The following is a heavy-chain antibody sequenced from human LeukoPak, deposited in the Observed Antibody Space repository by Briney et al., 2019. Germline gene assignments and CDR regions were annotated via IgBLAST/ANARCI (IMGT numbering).Heavy chain of an antibody. CDR2: IGTIGNT. CDR3: ARGGYYHDGGGVGAFDI. Sequence: PGGSLRLSCVASGFTFSSYDMHWVRQVTGEGLEWVSAIGTIGNTYYSGSVKGRFTISREDAKNSVFLQMNSLRAGDTAVYFCARGGYYHDGGGVGAFDIWALGTVVTVSS. CDR1: GFTFSSYD. J-gene: IGHJ3*02. D-gene: IGHD3-22*01. V-gene: IGHV3-13*01.